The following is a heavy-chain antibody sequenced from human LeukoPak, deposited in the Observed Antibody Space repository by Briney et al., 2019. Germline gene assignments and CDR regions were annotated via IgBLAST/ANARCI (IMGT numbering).Heavy chain of an antibody. Sequence: SETLSLTCTVSGGSISSGSYYWSWIRQPAGKGLEWIGRIYTSGSTNYHPSLKSRVTISVDTSKNQFSLKLSSVTAADTAVYYCARDNQGGYYFYMDVWGKGTTVTISS. CDR3: ARDNQGGYYFYMDV. D-gene: IGHD3-22*01. V-gene: IGHV4-61*02. J-gene: IGHJ6*03. CDR1: GGSISSGSYY. CDR2: IYTSGST.